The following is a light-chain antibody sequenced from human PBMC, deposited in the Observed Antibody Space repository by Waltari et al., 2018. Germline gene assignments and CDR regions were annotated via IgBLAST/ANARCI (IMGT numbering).Light chain of an antibody. CDR3: QQYFGTPVT. CDR2: WAS. V-gene: IGKV4-1*01. Sequence: SVMTQSTASLAVSLGAKATISCNSSQTVLYSDNNNYLGWYQQKPGQPPKVLIKWASTREPGVPDRFVGSGSGTDFTLTINSLQAEDVAVYYCQQYFGTPVTFGQGTRLEIK. J-gene: IGKJ2*01. CDR1: QTVLYSDNNNY.